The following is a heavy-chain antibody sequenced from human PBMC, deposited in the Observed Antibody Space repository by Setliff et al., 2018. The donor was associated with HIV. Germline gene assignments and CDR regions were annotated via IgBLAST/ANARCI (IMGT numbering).Heavy chain of an antibody. CDR3: ARQVGNKVLFDS. CDR1: GGSISSGNYY. D-gene: IGHD7-27*01. CDR2: IYYSGST. Sequence: PSETLSLTCSVSGGSISSGNYYWSWIRQSAGKGLEWIGYIYYSGSTNYNPSLKSRVTISVDTSKNQLSLKLSSVTAADTAVYYCARQVGNKVLFDSWGQGTLVTVS. V-gene: IGHV4-61*10. J-gene: IGHJ4*02.